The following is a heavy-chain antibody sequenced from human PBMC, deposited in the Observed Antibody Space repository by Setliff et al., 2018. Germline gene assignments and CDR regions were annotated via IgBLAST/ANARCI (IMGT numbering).Heavy chain of an antibody. CDR2: IYYGGSA. V-gene: IGHV4-34*01. D-gene: IGHD6-6*01. J-gene: IGHJ3*02. Sequence: SETLSLTCAVYGGSFSGYYWGWIRQPPGKGLEWIGNIYYGGSAYYNPSLKSRVTISMHTSRDQLSLQLTAVTAADTAMYYCVRATEKFGLYSSSSNPFDIWGQGTMVTVSS. CDR3: VRATEKFGLYSSSSNPFDI. CDR1: GGSFSGYY.